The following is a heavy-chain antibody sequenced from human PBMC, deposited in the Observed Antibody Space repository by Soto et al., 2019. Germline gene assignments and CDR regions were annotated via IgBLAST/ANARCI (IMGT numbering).Heavy chain of an antibody. CDR3: TRGPRNWGFDY. D-gene: IGHD7-27*01. CDR2: MNPNNGNT. Sequence: QVQLVQSGAEVKKPGASVKVSCKASRYIFNTYDINWVRQATGQGPEWMGWMNPNNGNTGYSPKFQGRVTMTSDTSTSPAYMELSSLTSEDTAVYYCTRGPRNWGFDYWGQGTQVTVSS. V-gene: IGHV1-8*01. J-gene: IGHJ4*02. CDR1: RYIFNTYD.